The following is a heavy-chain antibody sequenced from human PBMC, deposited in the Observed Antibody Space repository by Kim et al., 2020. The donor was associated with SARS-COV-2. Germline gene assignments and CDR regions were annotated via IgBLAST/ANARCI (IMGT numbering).Heavy chain of an antibody. V-gene: IGHV3-23*01. CDR1: GFTFSSYA. CDR3: AKGRGGYCSSTSCYALDY. D-gene: IGHD2-2*03. CDR2: ISGSGGST. J-gene: IGHJ4*02. Sequence: GGSLRLSCAASGFTFSSYAMSWVRQAPGKGLEWVSAISGSGGSTYYADSVKGRFTISRDNSKNTLYLQMNSLRAEDTAVYYCAKGRGGYCSSTSCYALDYWGQGTLVTVSS.